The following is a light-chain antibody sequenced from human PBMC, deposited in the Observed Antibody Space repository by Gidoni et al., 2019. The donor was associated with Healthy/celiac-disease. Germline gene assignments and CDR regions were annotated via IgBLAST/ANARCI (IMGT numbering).Light chain of an antibody. CDR2: LGS. J-gene: IGKJ4*01. CDR3: MQALQTLLT. V-gene: IGKV2-28*01. CDR1: QSLLHSNGYNY. Sequence: VMTQSPLSLPVTPGEPASFSCRSSQSLLHSNGYNYLDWYLQQPGQSPQLLIYLGSNRASGVPDRFSGSGSGTDFTLKISRVEAEDVGVYYCMQALQTLLTFGGGTKVEIK.